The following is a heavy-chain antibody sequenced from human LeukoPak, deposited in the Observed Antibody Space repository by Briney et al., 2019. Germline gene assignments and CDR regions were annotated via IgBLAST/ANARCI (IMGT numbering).Heavy chain of an antibody. CDR2: INHSGST. CDR3: AREGEDSSGSFDY. J-gene: IGHJ4*02. D-gene: IGHD3-22*01. V-gene: IGHV4-34*01. CDR1: GGSFSGYY. Sequence: SSETLSLTCAVYGGSFSGYYWSWIRQPPGKGLEWIGEINHSGSTNYNPSLKSRVTISVDTSKNQFSLKLSSVTAADTAVYYCAREGEDSSGSFDYWGQGTLVTVSS.